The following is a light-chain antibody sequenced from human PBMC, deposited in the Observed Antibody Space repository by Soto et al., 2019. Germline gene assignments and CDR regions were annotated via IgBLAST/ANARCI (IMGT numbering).Light chain of an antibody. CDR2: DAS. CDR3: QHRHN. V-gene: IGKV3-11*01. CDR1: QSVSRD. Sequence: DIVLTQSPATLSLSPGERATLSCRASQSVSRDFAWYQQKPGQAPRLLIYDASNRATGIPARFSGSGSGTDFTLTINRLQPEDFAVYYLQHRHNFGPGTKVDFK. J-gene: IGKJ3*01.